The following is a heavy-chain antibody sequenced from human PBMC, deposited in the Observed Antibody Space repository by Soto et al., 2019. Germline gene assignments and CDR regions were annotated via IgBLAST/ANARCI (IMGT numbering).Heavy chain of an antibody. J-gene: IGHJ4*02. Sequence: SETLSLTCTVSGASISVYSWSWIRRPPGKGLEWIGYIYYSGSTNYNPSLKSRVAISVDTSKNQFSLKLSSVTAADTAVYYCARSTDSSGWRFDYWGQGTQVTVSS. D-gene: IGHD6-19*01. CDR2: IYYSGST. CDR1: GASISVYS. CDR3: ARSTDSSGWRFDY. V-gene: IGHV4-59*01.